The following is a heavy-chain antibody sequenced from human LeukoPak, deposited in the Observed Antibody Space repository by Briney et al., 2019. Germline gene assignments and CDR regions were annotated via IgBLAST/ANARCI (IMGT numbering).Heavy chain of an antibody. CDR1: GGSFSGYY. CDR2: INHSGST. J-gene: IGHJ3*02. CDR3: ARDSKSTADAFDI. Sequence: SETLSLTCAVYGGSFSGYYWSWIRQPPGKGLEWIGEINHSGSTNYNPSLKSRVTISVDTSKNQLSLKVISVTAADTAMYYCARDSKSTADAFDIWGQGTMVAVSS. V-gene: IGHV4-34*01. D-gene: IGHD5/OR15-5a*01.